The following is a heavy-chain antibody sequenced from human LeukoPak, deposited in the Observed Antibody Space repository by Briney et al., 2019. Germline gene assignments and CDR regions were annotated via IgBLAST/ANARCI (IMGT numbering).Heavy chain of an antibody. J-gene: IGHJ1*01. V-gene: IGHV1-18*01. D-gene: IGHD6-13*01. Sequence: ASVKVSCKASGYTFTSYGISWVRQAPGQGLEWMGWSSAYDGNTNYAQKLQGRVTMTTDTFTSTAYMELRRLRYPDTAVYYCARDAIRGSWYKYFQHWGQGTLVTVSS. CDR2: SSAYDGNT. CDR3: ARDAIRGSWYKYFQH. CDR1: GYTFTSYG.